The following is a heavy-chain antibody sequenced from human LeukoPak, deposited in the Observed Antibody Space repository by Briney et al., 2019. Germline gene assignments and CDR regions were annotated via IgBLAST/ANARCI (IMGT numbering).Heavy chain of an antibody. CDR1: GGSMSSSNYY. J-gene: IGHJ4*02. V-gene: IGHV4-39*01. CDR2: IYYSGST. CDR3: ARTSYRGTER. Sequence: PSETLSLTCTVSGGSMSSSNYYWGWIRQPPGKGLEWIGSIYYSGSTYYNPSLKSRVTISVDTSNNQFSLKLRSVTAADTAVYSCARTSYRGTERWGQGTLVTVSS. D-gene: IGHD3-10*01.